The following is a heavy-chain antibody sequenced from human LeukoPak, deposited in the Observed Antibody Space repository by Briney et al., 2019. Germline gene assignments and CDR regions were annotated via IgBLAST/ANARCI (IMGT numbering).Heavy chain of an antibody. J-gene: IGHJ4*02. CDR3: AVGRMVRGVRSPFDY. V-gene: IGHV3-30-3*01. Sequence: GRSLRLSCAASGFTFSSYAMHWVRQAPGKGLEWVAVISYDGSNKYYADSVKGRFTISRDNSKNTLYLQMNSLRAEDTAVYYCAVGRMVRGVRSPFDYWGQGTLVTVSS. CDR1: GFTFSSYA. D-gene: IGHD3-10*01. CDR2: ISYDGSNK.